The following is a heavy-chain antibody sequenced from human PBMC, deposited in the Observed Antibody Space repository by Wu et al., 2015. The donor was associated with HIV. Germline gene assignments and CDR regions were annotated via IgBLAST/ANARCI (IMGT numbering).Heavy chain of an antibody. CDR3: ARAGIAVAVVAWFDP. Sequence: QVQLQESGPGLVKPSETLSLTCTVSGYSISSGYYWGWIRQPPGKGLEWIGSIYHSGSTYYNPSLKSRVTISVDTSKNHFSLKLSSVTAADTAVYYCARAGIAVAVVAWFDPWGQGTLVTVSS. D-gene: IGHD6-19*01. CDR2: IYHSGST. CDR1: GYSISSGYY. J-gene: IGHJ5*02. V-gene: IGHV4-38-2*02.